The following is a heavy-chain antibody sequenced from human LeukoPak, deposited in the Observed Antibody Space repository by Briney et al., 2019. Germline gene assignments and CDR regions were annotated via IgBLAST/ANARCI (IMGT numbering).Heavy chain of an antibody. V-gene: IGHV3-23*01. J-gene: IGHJ4*02. CDR2: ITGGSRGT. CDR3: AKEGYSDY. CDR1: GFTFNSYT. Sequence: GGSLRLSCAASGFTFNSYTMTWVRQAPGKGLKWVSSITGGSRGTYYADSVKGRFTISRDNSKSTLYLQMNSLRAEDTAVYYCAKEGYSDYWGQGTLVTVSS.